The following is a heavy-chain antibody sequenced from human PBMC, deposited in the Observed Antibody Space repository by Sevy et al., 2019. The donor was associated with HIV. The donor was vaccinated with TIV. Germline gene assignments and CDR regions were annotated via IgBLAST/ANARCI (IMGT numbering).Heavy chain of an antibody. D-gene: IGHD6-19*01. CDR2: MNSDGTVI. CDR3: VRGTSGWYGVDF. CDR1: GFTLSGYW. J-gene: IGHJ4*02. Sequence: GGSLRLSCAPSGFTLSGYWMHWVRQAPGKGLEWVSYMNSDGTVIKYADFVQGRFIMSRDNAKNTLFLQMNSLTVADTALYYGVRGTSGWYGVDFWGQGTLVTVSS. V-gene: IGHV3-74*01.